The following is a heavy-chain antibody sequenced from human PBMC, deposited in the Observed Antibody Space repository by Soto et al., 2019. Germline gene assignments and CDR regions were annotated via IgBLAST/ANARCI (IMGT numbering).Heavy chain of an antibody. V-gene: IGHV3-23*01. D-gene: IGHD3-9*01. Sequence: GGSLRLSCAASGFTFSSYAMSWVRQAPGKGLEWVSAISGSGGSTYYADSVKGRFTISRDNSKNTLYLQMNSLRAEDTAVYYCAKDDFEYFDWLLFPLFDYWGQGTLVTVSS. J-gene: IGHJ4*02. CDR2: ISGSGGST. CDR3: AKDDFEYFDWLLFPLFDY. CDR1: GFTFSSYA.